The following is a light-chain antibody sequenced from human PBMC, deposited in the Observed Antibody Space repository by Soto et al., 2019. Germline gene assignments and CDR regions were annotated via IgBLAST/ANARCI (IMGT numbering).Light chain of an antibody. Sequence: QSALTQPASVSGSPGQSITISCTGSSSDVGSYDLVSWYQQHPGKAPKFIIYDVTQRPSGVSSRFSGSKSGNTASLTISGLQAEDEADYYCCSYAGTSTFVIFGGGTKVTVL. CDR3: CSYAGTSTFVI. CDR2: DVT. CDR1: SSDVGSYDL. V-gene: IGLV2-23*02. J-gene: IGLJ2*01.